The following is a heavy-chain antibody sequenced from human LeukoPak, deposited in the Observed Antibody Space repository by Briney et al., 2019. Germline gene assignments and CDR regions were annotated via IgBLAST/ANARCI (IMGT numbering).Heavy chain of an antibody. D-gene: IGHD2-8*02. J-gene: IGHJ3*02. CDR1: GFTFDDYA. CDR2: ISWNSGSI. Sequence: SGGSLRLSCAASGFTFDDYAMHWVRQAPGKGLEWVSGISWNSGSIGYADSAKGRFTISRDNAKNSLYLQMNSLRAEDMALYYCAKDEFVASDFTGAFDIWGQGTMVTVSS. CDR3: AKDEFVASDFTGAFDI. V-gene: IGHV3-9*03.